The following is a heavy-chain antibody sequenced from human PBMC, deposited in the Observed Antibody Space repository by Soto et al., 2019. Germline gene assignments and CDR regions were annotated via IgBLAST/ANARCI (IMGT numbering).Heavy chain of an antibody. CDR1: GFTFGNYG. D-gene: IGHD2-21*02. CDR2: ISGGGGST. Sequence: EMQLLESGGGLVQPGGSLRLSCAASGFTFGNYGINWVRQAPGKGLEWVSGISGGGGSTYYGDSVKGRFTISRDPSKNTVFLEMNSLRAEDTAVYYCAKGFIVVVTVIRPDDAFDVWGQGTLVTVSS. CDR3: AKGFIVVVTVIRPDDAFDV. J-gene: IGHJ3*01. V-gene: IGHV3-23*01.